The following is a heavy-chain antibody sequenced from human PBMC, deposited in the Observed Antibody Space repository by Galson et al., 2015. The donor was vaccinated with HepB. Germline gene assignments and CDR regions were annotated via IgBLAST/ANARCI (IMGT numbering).Heavy chain of an antibody. V-gene: IGHV3-33*01. CDR3: ARFMVGYYYYGMDV. CDR1: GFTFSRYG. D-gene: IGHD3-10*02. Sequence: SLRLSCAASGFTFSRYGMHWVRQAPGKGLEWVAVIWYDGSNKYYADSVKGRFTISRDNSKNTLYLQMNSLRAEDTAVYYCARFMVGYYYYGMDVWGQGTTVTVSS. J-gene: IGHJ6*02. CDR2: IWYDGSNK.